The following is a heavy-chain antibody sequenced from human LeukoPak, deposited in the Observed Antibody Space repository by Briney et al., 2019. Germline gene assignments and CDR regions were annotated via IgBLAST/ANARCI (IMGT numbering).Heavy chain of an antibody. J-gene: IGHJ4*02. D-gene: IGHD6-13*01. CDR2: ISGSGGST. CDR3: AKDRDSSSWLKVFDY. V-gene: IGHV3-23*01. CDR1: GFTFSSYW. Sequence: GGSLRLSCAASGFTFSSYWMSWVRQAPGKGLEWVSAISGSGGSTYYADSVKGRFTISRDNSKNTLYLQMNSLRAEDTAVYYCAKDRDSSSWLKVFDYWGQGTLVTVSS.